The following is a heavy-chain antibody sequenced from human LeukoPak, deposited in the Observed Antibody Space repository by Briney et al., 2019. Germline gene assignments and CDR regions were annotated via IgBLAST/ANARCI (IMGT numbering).Heavy chain of an antibody. V-gene: IGHV1-69*13. CDR3: ARGSLVWCGECPWFGR. Sequence: GASVKVSCKASGGTFSSYAISWVRQAPGQGLEWMGGIIPIFGTANYAQKFQGRVTITADESTSTAYMELSSLRSEDTAVYYCARGSLVWCGECPWFGRWGQGTMVNVA. J-gene: IGHJ5*02. CDR1: GGTFSSYA. CDR2: IIPIFGTA. D-gene: IGHD3-10*01.